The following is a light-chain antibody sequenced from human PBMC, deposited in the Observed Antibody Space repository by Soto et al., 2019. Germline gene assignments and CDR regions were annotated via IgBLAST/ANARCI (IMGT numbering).Light chain of an antibody. CDR3: SSYTSSSTLG. CDR2: DVS. J-gene: IGLJ1*01. V-gene: IGLV2-14*01. CDR1: SGDVGGYNY. Sequence: QSALTQPASVSGSPGQSITISCTGTSGDVGGYNYVSWYQQHPGKAPKLMIYDVSNRPSGVSNRFSGSKSGNTASLTISGLQAEDEADYYCSSYTSSSTLGFGTGTKVTVL.